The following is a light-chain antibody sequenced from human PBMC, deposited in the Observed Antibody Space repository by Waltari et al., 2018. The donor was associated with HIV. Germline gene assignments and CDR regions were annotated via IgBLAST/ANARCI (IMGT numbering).Light chain of an antibody. V-gene: IGLV3-10*01. CDR2: EDN. J-gene: IGLJ2*01. CDR3: YSTDSSGNHRV. CDR1: ALQTKY. Sequence: SYELTQPPSVSVSPGQTDRITCSGDALQTKYAYWYPQKSGQAPVLVIDEDNKRPSGIPERFSGSSSGTMATFTISGAQVEDEADYYCYSTDSSGNHRVFGGGTELIVL.